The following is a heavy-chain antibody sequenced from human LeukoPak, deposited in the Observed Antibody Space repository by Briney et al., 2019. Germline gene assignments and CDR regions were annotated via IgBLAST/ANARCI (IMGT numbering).Heavy chain of an antibody. CDR2: IYYGGST. J-gene: IGHJ4*02. V-gene: IGHV4-39*07. CDR1: GASISSSSYY. Sequence: PSETLSLTCTVSGASISSSSYYWGWIRQPPGKGLEWIGSIYYGGSTYYNPSLKSRVTISVDTSKNQFSLKLSSVTAADTAVYYCARKAVAELDYWGQGTLVTVSS. D-gene: IGHD6-19*01. CDR3: ARKAVAELDY.